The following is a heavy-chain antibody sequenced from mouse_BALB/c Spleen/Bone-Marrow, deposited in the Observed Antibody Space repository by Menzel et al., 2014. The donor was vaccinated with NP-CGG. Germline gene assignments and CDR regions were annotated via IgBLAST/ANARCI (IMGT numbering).Heavy chain of an antibody. CDR3: ARGDRYAWSAY. J-gene: IGHJ3*01. V-gene: IGHV1-87*01. CDR1: GYTFTSYW. Sequence: QVQLQQSGAELARPGASVKLSCKASGYTFTSYWMQWVKQRPGQGLEWIGAIYPGDGDTRYTQKFKGKATLTADKSSSTAYMQLSSLASEDSAVYYCARGDRYAWSAYWGQGTLVTVSA. D-gene: IGHD2-14*01. CDR2: IYPGDGDT.